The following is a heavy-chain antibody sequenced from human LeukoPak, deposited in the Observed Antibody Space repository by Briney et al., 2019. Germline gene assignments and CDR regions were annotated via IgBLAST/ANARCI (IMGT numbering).Heavy chain of an antibody. Sequence: ASVKVSCKASGYTFTGYYMHWVRQAPGQGLEWMGWINPNSGGTNYAQKFQGRVTMTRDTSISTAYMELSRLRSDDTAAYYCARDRSEYCSSTSCYKGYYYYMDVWGKGTTVTVSS. CDR3: ARDRSEYCSSTSCYKGYYYYMDV. J-gene: IGHJ6*03. CDR1: GYTFTGYY. D-gene: IGHD2-2*02. V-gene: IGHV1-2*02. CDR2: INPNSGGT.